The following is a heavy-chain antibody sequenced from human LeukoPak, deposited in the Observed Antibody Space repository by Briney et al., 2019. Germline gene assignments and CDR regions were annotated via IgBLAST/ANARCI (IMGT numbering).Heavy chain of an antibody. J-gene: IGHJ3*02. CDR3: ARVDSSGYYDAFDI. CDR2: ISAYNGNT. V-gene: IGHV1-18*01. Sequence: ASVKVSCKASGYTFTSYGISWVRQAPGQGLEWMGWISAYNGNTNYAQKLQGRVTMTTDTSTSTAYMELSSLRSEDTAVYYCARVDSSGYYDAFDIWGQGTMVTVSS. D-gene: IGHD3-22*01. CDR1: GYTFTSYG.